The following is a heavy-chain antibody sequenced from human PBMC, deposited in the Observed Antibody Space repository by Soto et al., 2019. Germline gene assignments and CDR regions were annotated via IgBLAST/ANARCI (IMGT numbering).Heavy chain of an antibody. Sequence: ASVKVSCKASGYTFSSYYMNWVRQAPGQGLEWMGWINPSDGNRNFAQKFEDRVTMTTATSTNTVFLELRSLKSDDTAIYYCARDRLRGYDSSGFYSWGQGTMVTVSS. CDR1: GYTFSSYY. D-gene: IGHD3-22*01. V-gene: IGHV1-18*04. CDR3: ARDRLRGYDSSGFYS. J-gene: IGHJ4*02. CDR2: INPSDGNR.